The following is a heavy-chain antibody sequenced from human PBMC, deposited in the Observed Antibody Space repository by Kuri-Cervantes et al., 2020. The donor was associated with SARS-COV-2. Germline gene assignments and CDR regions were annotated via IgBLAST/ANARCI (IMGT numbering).Heavy chain of an antibody. CDR1: GFTFSSYW. V-gene: IGHV3-7*01. Sequence: GESLKISCAASGFTFSSYWMSWVRQAPGKGLEWVANIKQDGSEKYYVDSVKGRFTISRDNAKNMLFLQMSSLRAEDTAVYYCVRDGDHWNFDYWGQGTLVTVSS. J-gene: IGHJ4*02. D-gene: IGHD1-1*01. CDR2: IKQDGSEK. CDR3: VRDGDHWNFDY.